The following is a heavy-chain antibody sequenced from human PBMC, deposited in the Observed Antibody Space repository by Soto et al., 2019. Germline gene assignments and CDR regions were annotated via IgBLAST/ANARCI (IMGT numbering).Heavy chain of an antibody. J-gene: IGHJ4*02. CDR2: IDHSGST. CDR1: GGSFNGYY. V-gene: IGHV4-34*01. Sequence: SETLSLTCAVYGGSFNGYYWTWIRQPPGKGPEWIGDIDHSGSTNYNPSLKSRVTISVDTSKNQFSLKVRSVTAAAMAVFYCARAPDKYYFDSWGQGTQVTVSS. CDR3: ARAPDKYYFDS.